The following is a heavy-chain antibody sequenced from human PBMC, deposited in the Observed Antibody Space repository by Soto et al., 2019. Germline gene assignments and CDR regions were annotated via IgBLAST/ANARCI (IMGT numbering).Heavy chain of an antibody. J-gene: IGHJ6*02. Sequence: QVQLVQSGAEVKKPGSSVKVYCKASGGTFSSYAISWVRQAPGQGLEWMGGIIPIFGTANYAQKFQVRVTITADESTSTAYMELRSLRSEDTAVYYCARPYSSSWTAYYSYCMDVCGQATTVTASS. CDR3: ARPYSSSWTAYYSYCMDV. D-gene: IGHD6-13*01. CDR1: GGTFSSYA. V-gene: IGHV1-69*01. CDR2: IIPIFGTA.